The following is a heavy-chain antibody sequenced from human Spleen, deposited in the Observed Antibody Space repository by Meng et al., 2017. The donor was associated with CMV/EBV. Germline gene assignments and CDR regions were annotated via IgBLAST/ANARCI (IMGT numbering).Heavy chain of an antibody. V-gene: IGHV3-49*04. J-gene: IGHJ4*02. CDR1: GFTFGDYA. CDR3: TRDQFPTGGSPFDY. D-gene: IGHD1-26*01. CDR2: IRSKAYGGTT. Sequence: GGSLRLSCTASGFTFGDYAMSWVRQAPGKGLEWIGFIRSKAYGGTTDFAASVKGRFTISRDDSKSIAYLRMNSPRTEDTAVYYCTRDQFPTGGSPFDYWGQGTLVTVSS.